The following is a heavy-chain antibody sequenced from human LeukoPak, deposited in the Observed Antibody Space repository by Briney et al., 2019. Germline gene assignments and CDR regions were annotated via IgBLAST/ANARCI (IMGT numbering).Heavy chain of an antibody. V-gene: IGHV3-15*01. D-gene: IGHD6-6*01. Sequence: PGGSLRLSCAASGFIFSDHYMDWVRQAPGKGLEWVGRIKSKTDGGTTDYAAPVKGRFTISRDDSKNTLYLQMNSLKTEDTAVYYCTTDQAARLYYYYYMDVWGKGTTVTVSS. CDR2: IKSKTDGGTT. CDR1: GFIFSDHY. J-gene: IGHJ6*03. CDR3: TTDQAARLYYYYYMDV.